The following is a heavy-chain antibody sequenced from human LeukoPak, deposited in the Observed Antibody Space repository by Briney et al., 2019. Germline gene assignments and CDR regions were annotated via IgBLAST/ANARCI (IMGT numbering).Heavy chain of an antibody. V-gene: IGHV1-2*02. CDR3: ARRAGGRFFDWLPLPDY. CDR2: INPNSGCT. D-gene: IGHD3-9*01. J-gene: IGHJ4*02. CDR1: VYTFTGYY. Sequence: ASVKVSCKASVYTFTGYYMHWVRQAPGQGPEWMGWINPNSGCTNNAQKLPGSVTMTTDTSTTTAALSLQSLRSDDTAVYYCARRAGGRFFDWLPLPDYWGEGTLVSVSS.